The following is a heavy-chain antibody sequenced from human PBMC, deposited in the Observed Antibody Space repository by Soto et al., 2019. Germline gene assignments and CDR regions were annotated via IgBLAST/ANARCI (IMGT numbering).Heavy chain of an antibody. Sequence: GGSLRLSCPASGFTVGSHAVSWVRQAPGKGLEWVSSISGSGDGTYYGDSVKGRFTISRDSSSSTLYLQMDNLRGEDTAVYFCTXSRRSILMVYGFGGMDVWGQGATVTVSS. J-gene: IGHJ6*02. CDR2: ISGSGDGT. V-gene: IGHV3-23*01. CDR1: GFTVGSHA. CDR3: TXSRRSILMVYGFGGMDV. D-gene: IGHD2-8*01.